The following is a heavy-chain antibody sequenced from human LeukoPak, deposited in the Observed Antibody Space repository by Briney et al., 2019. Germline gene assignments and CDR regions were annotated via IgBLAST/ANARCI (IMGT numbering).Heavy chain of an antibody. J-gene: IGHJ4*02. CDR3: ARVHDGTHDY. D-gene: IGHD3-10*01. V-gene: IGHV4-30-2*01. CDR2: IYHSGST. CDR1: GGSISSGGYS. Sequence: SQTLSLTCAVSGGSISSGGYSWSWIRQPPGKGLEWIGYIYHSGSTYYNPSLKSRVTISVDRSKNQYSLTLSSVTAADTAVYYCARVHDGTHDYWGQGTLVTVSS.